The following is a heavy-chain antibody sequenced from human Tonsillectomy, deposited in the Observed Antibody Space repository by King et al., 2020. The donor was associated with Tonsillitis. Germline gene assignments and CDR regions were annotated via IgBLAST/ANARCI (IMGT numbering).Heavy chain of an antibody. CDR2: MFYSGST. CDR1: GGSISSSTYY. J-gene: IGHJ4*01. Sequence: QLQESGPGPVKPSETLSLTCNVSGGSISSSTYYWGWIRQPPGKGLEWIGSMFYSGSTYYNPSLNSRVTISVDTSKNQFSLNLSSVTAADTAVYYCARHSSLPPNFDHWGHGPLVTVSS. CDR3: ARHSSLPPNFDH. V-gene: IGHV4-39*01.